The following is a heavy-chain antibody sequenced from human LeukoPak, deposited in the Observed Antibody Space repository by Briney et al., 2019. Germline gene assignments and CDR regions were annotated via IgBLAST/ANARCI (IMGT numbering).Heavy chain of an antibody. CDR2: ISDSGGST. D-gene: IGHD3-22*01. J-gene: IGHJ4*02. Sequence: AGGSLRLSCAASGFTFSSYAMSWVRQAPGKGLGWVSAISDSGGSTYYADSVKGRFTISRDNSKNTLYLQMNSLRAEDTAVYYCAKVALDYYDSSPLDYWGQGTLVTVSS. V-gene: IGHV3-23*01. CDR3: AKVALDYYDSSPLDY. CDR1: GFTFSSYA.